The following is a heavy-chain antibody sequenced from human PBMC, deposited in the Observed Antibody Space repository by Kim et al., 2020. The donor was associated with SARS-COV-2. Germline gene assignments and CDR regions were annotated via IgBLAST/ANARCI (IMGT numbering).Heavy chain of an antibody. D-gene: IGHD3-22*01. Sequence: KNNPSLKSRVTISVDTSKNQFSLKLSSVTAADTAMYYCASRSSGSYPFDHWGQGTLVTVSS. CDR3: ASRSSGSYPFDH. V-gene: IGHV4-59*01. J-gene: IGHJ4*02.